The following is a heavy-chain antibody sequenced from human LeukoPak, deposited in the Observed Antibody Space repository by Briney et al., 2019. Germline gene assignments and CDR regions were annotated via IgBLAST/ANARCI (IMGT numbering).Heavy chain of an antibody. D-gene: IGHD6-19*01. V-gene: IGHV3-9*01. Sequence: GGSLRLSCAASGNYWMHWVRQAPGKGLEWVSGISWNSGSIGYADSVKGRFTISRDNAKNSLYLQMNSLRAEDTALYYCAKDTEAVAGTGGFDYWGQGTLVTVSS. CDR1: GNYW. J-gene: IGHJ4*02. CDR2: ISWNSGSI. CDR3: AKDTEAVAGTGGFDY.